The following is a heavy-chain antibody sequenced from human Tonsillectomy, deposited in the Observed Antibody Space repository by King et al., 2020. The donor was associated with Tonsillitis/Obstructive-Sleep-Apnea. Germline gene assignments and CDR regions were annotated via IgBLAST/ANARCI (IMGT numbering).Heavy chain of an antibody. V-gene: IGHV4-34*01. CDR2: INHSGST. J-gene: IGHJ6*03. D-gene: IGHD2-2*01. CDR1: GGSFSGYY. Sequence: VQLQQWGAGLLKPSETLSLTCAVYGGSFSGYYWSWIRQPPGTGLEWIGEINHSGSTNYNPSLKSRVTISVDTSKNQFSLKLSSVTAADTAVYYFARVWDVVVPASDQLYMAVWGEGTTVTVSS. CDR3: ARVWDVVVPASDQLYMAV.